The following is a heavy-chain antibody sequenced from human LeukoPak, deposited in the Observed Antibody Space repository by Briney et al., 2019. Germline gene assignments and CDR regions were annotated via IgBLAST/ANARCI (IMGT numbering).Heavy chain of an antibody. J-gene: IGHJ4*02. CDR1: GFTFSSYA. CDR2: ISGSGGST. CDR3: AKDGRYQLLWDY. V-gene: IGHV3-23*01. D-gene: IGHD2-2*01. Sequence: GGSLRLSCAASGFTFSSYAMSWVRQAPGKGLEWVSAISGSGGSTYYADSVKGRFTTSRDNSKNTLYLQMNSLRAEDTAVYYCAKDGRYQLLWDYWGQGTLVTVSS.